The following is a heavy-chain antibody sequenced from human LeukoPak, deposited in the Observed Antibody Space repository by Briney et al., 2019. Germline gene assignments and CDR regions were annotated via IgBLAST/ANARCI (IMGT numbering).Heavy chain of an antibody. Sequence: GGSLRLSCSASGFTFSSYSMNWVRQAPGKGLEWVSSITSDSSYIYYADSVRGRFTISRDNAKSSLYLQMNSLRAEDTAMYYCARGVGLTPANAACYFDHWGQGTLVTVSS. CDR3: ARGVGLTPANAACYFDH. CDR1: GFTFSSYS. D-gene: IGHD4-23*01. J-gene: IGHJ4*02. CDR2: ITSDSSYI. V-gene: IGHV3-21*01.